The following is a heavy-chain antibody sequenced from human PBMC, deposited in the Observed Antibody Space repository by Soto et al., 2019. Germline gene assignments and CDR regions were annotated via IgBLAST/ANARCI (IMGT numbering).Heavy chain of an antibody. CDR3: ASNTVVTPGLFDY. D-gene: IGHD2-21*02. Sequence: QVQLQESGPGLVKPSQTLSLTCTVSGGSISSGDYYWSWIRQPPGKGLEWMGYIYYSGSTYYNPSLKSRVTISVDTSKNQFSLKLSSVTAADTAVYYCASNTVVTPGLFDYWGQGTLVTVSS. CDR2: IYYSGST. V-gene: IGHV4-30-4*01. J-gene: IGHJ4*02. CDR1: GGSISSGDYY.